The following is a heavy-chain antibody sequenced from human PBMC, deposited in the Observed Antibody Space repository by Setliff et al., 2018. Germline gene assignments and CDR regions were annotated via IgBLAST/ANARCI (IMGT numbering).Heavy chain of an antibody. CDR3: ARRGNRGSGWYAGIDY. V-gene: IGHV3-7*01. J-gene: IGHJ4*02. CDR1: GSSFSNYW. CDR2: IKQDGSEK. D-gene: IGHD6-19*01. Sequence: GSLRLSCVASGSSFSNYWMNWVRQAPGKGLEWVANIKQDGSEKNYVDSVKGRFTISRDNAMNSLYLQMNSLRVADTAVYFCARRGNRGSGWYAGIDYWGQGTLVTVSS.